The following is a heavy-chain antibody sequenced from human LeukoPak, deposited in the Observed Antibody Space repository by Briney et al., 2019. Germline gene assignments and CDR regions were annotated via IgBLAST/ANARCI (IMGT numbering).Heavy chain of an antibody. CDR3: VRGRGWVDY. CDR2: INQDGSEK. Sequence: GGSLRLSCAASGFTFTDYWMTWVRQAPGKGLEWVANINQDGSEKYYVDSVKGRFTISRDNAKKSLCLQMNSLRVEDTAVYYCVRGRGWVDYWGQGTLVTVSS. J-gene: IGHJ4*02. V-gene: IGHV3-7*01. CDR1: GFTFTDYW. D-gene: IGHD3-10*01.